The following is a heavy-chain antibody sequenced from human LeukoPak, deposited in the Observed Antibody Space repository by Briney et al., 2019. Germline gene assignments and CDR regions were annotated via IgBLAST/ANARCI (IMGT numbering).Heavy chain of an antibody. CDR2: IIPIFGTA. CDR1: GGTFSSYA. J-gene: IGHJ6*03. Sequence: ASVKVSCKASGGTFSSYAIRWVRQAPGQGLEWMGGIIPIFGTANYAQKFQGRVTITADKSTSTAYMELSSLRSEDTAVYYCARAVGVVVPAAYAYYYYMDVWGKGTTVTVSS. V-gene: IGHV1-69*06. CDR3: ARAVGVVVPAAYAYYYYMDV. D-gene: IGHD2-2*01.